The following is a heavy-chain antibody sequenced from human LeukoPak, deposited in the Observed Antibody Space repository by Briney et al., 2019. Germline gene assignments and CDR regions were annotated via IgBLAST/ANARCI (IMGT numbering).Heavy chain of an antibody. CDR2: IYSDGTT. V-gene: IGHV3-53*01. Sequence: AGGSLRLSCAASGFTVDTNYLSWVRQAPGKGLEWVSLIYSDGTTFYADSVKGRFTISRDNSKNTLYLQMNSLRAEDTAIYYRARVAAAGTEYFDSWGQGTLVTVSS. CDR1: GFTVDTNY. CDR3: ARVAAAGTEYFDS. J-gene: IGHJ4*02. D-gene: IGHD6-13*01.